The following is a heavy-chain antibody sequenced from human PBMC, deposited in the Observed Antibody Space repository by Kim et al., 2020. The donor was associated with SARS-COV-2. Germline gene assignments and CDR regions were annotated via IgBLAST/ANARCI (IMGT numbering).Heavy chain of an antibody. J-gene: IGHJ5*02. CDR3: STGIVVVPPNFDP. CDR1: GFTFSGSA. D-gene: IGHD2-2*01. Sequence: GGSLRLSCAASGFTFSGSAMHWVRQASGKGLEWVGRIRSKANSYATAYAASVKGRFTISRDDSKNTAYLQMNSLKTEDTAVYYCSTGIVVVPPNFDPWGQGTLVTVSS. CDR2: IRSKANSYAT. V-gene: IGHV3-73*01.